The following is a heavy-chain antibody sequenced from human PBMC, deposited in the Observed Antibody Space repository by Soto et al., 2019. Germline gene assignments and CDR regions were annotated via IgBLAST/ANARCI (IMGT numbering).Heavy chain of an antibody. Sequence: SETLSLTCTVSGGSISSGGYYWSWIRQHPGKGLEWIGYIYYSGSTYYNPSLKSRVTISVDTSKNQFSLKLSSVTAADTAVYYCARVVVAANLYSGWFDPWGQGTLVTVSS. CDR2: IYYSGST. CDR1: GGSISSGGYY. CDR3: ARVVVAANLYSGWFDP. D-gene: IGHD2-15*01. V-gene: IGHV4-31*03. J-gene: IGHJ5*02.